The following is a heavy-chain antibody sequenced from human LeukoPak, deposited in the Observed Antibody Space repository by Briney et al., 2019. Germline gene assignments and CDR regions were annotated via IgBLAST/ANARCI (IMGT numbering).Heavy chain of an antibody. CDR2: ISYDGSNK. CDR3: AKVRSLRFLEWLSAYYYYYGMDV. D-gene: IGHD3-3*01. CDR1: GFTFSSYG. V-gene: IGHV3-30*18. J-gene: IGHJ6*02. Sequence: PGGSLRLSCAASGFTFSSYGMHWVRQAPGKGLEWVAVISYDGSNKYYADSVKGRFTISRDNSKNTLYLQMNSLRAEDTAVYYCAKVRSLRFLEWLSAYYYYYGMDVWGQGTTVTVSS.